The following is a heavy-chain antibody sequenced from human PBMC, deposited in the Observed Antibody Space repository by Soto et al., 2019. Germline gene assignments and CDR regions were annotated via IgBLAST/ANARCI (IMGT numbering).Heavy chain of an antibody. Sequence: ASVKVSCKASGYTFTSYGISWVRQAPGQGLEWMGWISAYNGNTNYAQKLQGRVTMTTDTSTSTAYMELRSLRSDDTAVYYCARDAKRGDIVVSNWFDPWGQGTLVTVSS. J-gene: IGHJ5*02. V-gene: IGHV1-18*01. CDR3: ARDAKRGDIVVSNWFDP. D-gene: IGHD2-15*01. CDR1: GYTFTSYG. CDR2: ISAYNGNT.